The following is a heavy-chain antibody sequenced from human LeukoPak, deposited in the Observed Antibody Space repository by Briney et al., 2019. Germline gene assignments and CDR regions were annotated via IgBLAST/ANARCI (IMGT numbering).Heavy chain of an antibody. V-gene: IGHV4-39*01. D-gene: IGHD6-6*01. CDR1: GGSISSSNSY. Sequence: SETLSLTCSVSGGSISSSNSYLGWIRRPPGKGLEWIATSHYSGNTKYNPSLKSRVTISVYTSKNQFSLKLSSVTDADTAVYYCARHTSGSSLDYWGQGTLVTVSS. J-gene: IGHJ4*02. CDR3: ARHTSGSSLDY. CDR2: SHYSGNT.